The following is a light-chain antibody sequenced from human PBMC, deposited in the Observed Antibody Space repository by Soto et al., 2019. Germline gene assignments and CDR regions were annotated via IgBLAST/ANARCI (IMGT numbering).Light chain of an antibody. CDR1: QSLLSSSDTKNY. CDR2: WAS. J-gene: IGKJ4*01. Sequence: DIVMTQSPDSLAVSLGERATINCKSSQSLLSSSDTKNYLAWHQQKPGQPPKLLIYWASIRVSGVPDRFSGGGSETDFTLSINNLQAEDVAVYYGQQHYNAPLTFGGGTKVEIK. V-gene: IGKV4-1*01. CDR3: QQHYNAPLT.